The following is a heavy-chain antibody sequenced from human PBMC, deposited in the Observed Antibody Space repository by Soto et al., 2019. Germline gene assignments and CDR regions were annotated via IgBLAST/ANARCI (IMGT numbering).Heavy chain of an antibody. V-gene: IGHV1-69*01. Sequence: QVQLVQSGAEVKKPGSSVKVSCKASGGTFSSYAISWVRQAPGQGLEWMGGIIPIFGTANYAQKFQGRVTITADESTSTAYMELSSLRSEDTAVYYCARGATYYYDSSGYAPFDYWGQGTLVTVSS. D-gene: IGHD3-22*01. CDR1: GGTFSSYA. CDR3: ARGATYYYDSSGYAPFDY. CDR2: IIPIFGTA. J-gene: IGHJ4*02.